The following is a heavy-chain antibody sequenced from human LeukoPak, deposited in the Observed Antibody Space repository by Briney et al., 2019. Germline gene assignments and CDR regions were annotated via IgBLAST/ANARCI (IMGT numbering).Heavy chain of an antibody. CDR2: ISWNSGSI. Sequence: GGSLRLSCAASGFTFDDYAMHWVRQAPGKGLEWVSGISWNSGSIGYADSVKGRFTISRDNAKNSLYLQMNSLRAEDTALYYCARSGDSDYWGQGTLVTVSS. CDR1: GFTFDDYA. D-gene: IGHD2-15*01. V-gene: IGHV3-9*01. CDR3: ARSGDSDY. J-gene: IGHJ4*02.